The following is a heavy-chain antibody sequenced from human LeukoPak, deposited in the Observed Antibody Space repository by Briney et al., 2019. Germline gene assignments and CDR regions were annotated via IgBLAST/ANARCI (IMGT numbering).Heavy chain of an antibody. J-gene: IGHJ3*02. V-gene: IGHV3-23*05. D-gene: IGHD3-9*01. CDR1: GFNFVFEA. Sequence: GGSLTLSCAASGFNFVFEAMTWVRQAPGKGLEWVSSASSSGSSTYYAGAVKGRFTISRDNSKNTLYLQMSSLRVEDTAMYYCAKGLTLSGHMSGYPFGAFETWGQGTMVTVSS. CDR2: ASSSGSST. CDR3: AKGLTLSGHMSGYPFGAFET.